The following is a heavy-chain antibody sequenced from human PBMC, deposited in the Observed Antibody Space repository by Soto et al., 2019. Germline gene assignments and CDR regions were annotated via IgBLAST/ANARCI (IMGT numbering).Heavy chain of an antibody. V-gene: IGHV4-28*01. CDR2: IYYSGTT. J-gene: IGHJ4*02. CDR1: GYSISSSNW. D-gene: IGHD1-26*01. Sequence: SDTLSLTCAVSGYSISSSNWLGWIRQPPGKGLEWIGYIYYSGTTYYNPSLKSRVTMSVDTSKNQFSLKLTSVTAVDTAVYYCARREIQGPIDYWGQGTLVTVS. CDR3: ARREIQGPIDY.